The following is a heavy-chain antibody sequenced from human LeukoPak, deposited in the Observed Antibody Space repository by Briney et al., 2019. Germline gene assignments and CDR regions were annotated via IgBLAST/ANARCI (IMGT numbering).Heavy chain of an antibody. CDR2: ISHTAST. V-gene: IGHV4-59*11. CDR1: GGSMSHH. CDR3: ARENIAAGFDL. Sequence: SETLSLTCTVSGGSMSHHWSWIRQSPGKGLEWIGYISHTASTNYNPSLKSRVTLSIDTSKSQLSFQLTSVTAADTAVYYCARENIAAGFDLWGQGSLVTVSS. J-gene: IGHJ4*02. D-gene: IGHD6-13*01.